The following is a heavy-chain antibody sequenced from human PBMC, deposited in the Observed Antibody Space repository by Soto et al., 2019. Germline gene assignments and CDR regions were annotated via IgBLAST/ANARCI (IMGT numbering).Heavy chain of an antibody. CDR1: GFTFSSYA. CDR3: ARDGHLLRGYRKKSVPGYFDY. V-gene: IGHV3-30-3*01. J-gene: IGHJ4*02. D-gene: IGHD5-18*01. CDR2: ISYDGSNK. Sequence: PGWSLRLSCAASGFTFSSYAMHWVRQAPGKGLEWVAVISYDGSNKYYADSVKGRFTISRDNSKNTLYLQMNSLRAEDTAVYYCARDGHLLRGYRKKSVPGYFDYWGQGTLVTVSS.